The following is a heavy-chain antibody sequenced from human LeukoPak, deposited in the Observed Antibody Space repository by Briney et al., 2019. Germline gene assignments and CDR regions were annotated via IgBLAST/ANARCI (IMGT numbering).Heavy chain of an antibody. CDR3: ARVLGYGYYFDY. CDR2: IYYSGST. D-gene: IGHD5-18*01. J-gene: IGHJ4*02. Sequence: PSETLSLTCTVSGGSISSYYWSWIRQPPGKGLEWIGYIYYSGSTNYNPSLKSRVTISVDTSKNQLSLKLSSVTAADTAVYYCARVLGYGYYFDYWGQGTLVTVSS. CDR1: GGSISSYY. V-gene: IGHV4-59*01.